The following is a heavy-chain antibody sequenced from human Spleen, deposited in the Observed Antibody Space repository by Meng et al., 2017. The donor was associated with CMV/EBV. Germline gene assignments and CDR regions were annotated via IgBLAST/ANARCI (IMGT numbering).Heavy chain of an antibody. Sequence: GESLKISCAASGFTVSSNYMSWVRQAPGKGLEWVSVIYSGGSTYYADSVKGRFTISRDNSKNTLYLQMNSLRAEDTAVYYCARVQQLSTFDYWGQGTLVTVSS. J-gene: IGHJ4*02. CDR2: IYSGGST. D-gene: IGHD6-13*01. CDR1: GFTVSSNY. V-gene: IGHV3-53*01. CDR3: ARVQQLSTFDY.